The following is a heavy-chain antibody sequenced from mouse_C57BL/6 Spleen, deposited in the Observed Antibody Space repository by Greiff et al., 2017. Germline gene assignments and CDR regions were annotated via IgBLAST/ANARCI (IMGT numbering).Heavy chain of an antibody. V-gene: IGHV1-55*01. CDR3: ARGYYSNYPYAIDY. Sequence: QVQLQQPGAELVKPGASVKMSCKASGYTFTSYWITWVKQRPGQGLEWIGDIYPGSGSTNYNEKFKSKATLTVDTSSRTAYMQLSSLTSEDSAVYYCARGYYSNYPYAIDYWGQGTSVTVSS. CDR2: IYPGSGST. D-gene: IGHD2-5*01. CDR1: GYTFTSYW. J-gene: IGHJ4*01.